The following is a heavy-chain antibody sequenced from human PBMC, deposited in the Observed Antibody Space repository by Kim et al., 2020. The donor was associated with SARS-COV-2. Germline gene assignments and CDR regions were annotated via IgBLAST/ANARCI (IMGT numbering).Heavy chain of an antibody. D-gene: IGHD3-10*01. Sequence: GGSLRLSCAASGFTFSSYAMHWVRQAPGKGLEYVSAISSNGGSTYYANSVKGRFTISRDNSKNTLYLQMGSLRAEDMAVYYCARIVWFGEFYDYWGQGTLVTVSS. CDR1: GFTFSSYA. CDR3: ARIVWFGEFYDY. V-gene: IGHV3-64*01. CDR2: ISSNGGST. J-gene: IGHJ4*02.